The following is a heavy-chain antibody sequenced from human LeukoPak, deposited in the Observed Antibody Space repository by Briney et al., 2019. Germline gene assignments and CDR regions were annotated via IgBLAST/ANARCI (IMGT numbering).Heavy chain of an antibody. CDR3: ARGQWGHFMVRGVIMTTYFDY. V-gene: IGHV4-59*01. CDR1: GGSISSYY. CDR2: IYYSGST. Sequence: SETLSLTCTVSGGSISSYYWSWIRQPPGKGLEWIGYIYYSGSTNYNPSLKSRVTISVDTSKNQFSLKLSSVTAADTAVYYCARGQWGHFMVRGVIMTTYFDYWGQGTLVTVSS. D-gene: IGHD3-10*01. J-gene: IGHJ4*02.